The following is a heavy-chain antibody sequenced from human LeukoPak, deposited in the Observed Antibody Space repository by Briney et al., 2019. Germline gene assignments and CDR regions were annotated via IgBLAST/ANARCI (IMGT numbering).Heavy chain of an antibody. D-gene: IGHD1-7*01. CDR1: GFTFSSYD. J-gene: IGHJ4*02. CDR2: IGTAGDT. CDR3: AKEGRDWNYVRGYFDY. V-gene: IGHV3-13*01. Sequence: GGSLRLSCAASGFTFSSYDMHWVRQATGKGLEWVSAIGTAGDTYYPGSVKGRFTISRENAKNSLYLQMNSLRAGDTAVYYCAKEGRDWNYVRGYFDYWGQGTLVTVSS.